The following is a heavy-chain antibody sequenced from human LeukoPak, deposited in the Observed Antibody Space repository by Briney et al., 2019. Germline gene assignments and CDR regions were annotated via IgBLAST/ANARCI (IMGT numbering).Heavy chain of an antibody. J-gene: IGHJ4*02. Sequence: GGPLRPSCAASEITLSSYGMDWVRKAPGKGLEGVGVISYVGSNKYYADSVKGRFTISRDNSKNTLYLQMNSLRAEDTAVYYCAKDRGSSSPVDYWGQGTLVTVSS. D-gene: IGHD6-13*01. V-gene: IGHV3-30*18. CDR1: EITLSSYG. CDR3: AKDRGSSSPVDY. CDR2: ISYVGSNK.